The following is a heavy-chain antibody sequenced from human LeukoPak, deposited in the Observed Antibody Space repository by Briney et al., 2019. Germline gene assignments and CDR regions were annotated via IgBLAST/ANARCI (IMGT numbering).Heavy chain of an antibody. V-gene: IGHV4-34*01. J-gene: IGHJ4*02. D-gene: IGHD3-16*02. CDR1: GGSFSGYY. CDR3: ARGPKNRAVGGSYRRSHYFDY. Sequence: SETLSLTCAVYGGSFSGYYWSWIRQPPGKGLEWIGEINHSGSTNYNPSLKSRVTISVDTSKNQFSLKLSSVTAADTAVYYCARGPKNRAVGGSYRRSHYFDYWGQGTLVTVSS. CDR2: INHSGST.